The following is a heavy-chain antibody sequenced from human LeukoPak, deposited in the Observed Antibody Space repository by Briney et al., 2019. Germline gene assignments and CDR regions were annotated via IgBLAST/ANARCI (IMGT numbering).Heavy chain of an antibody. Sequence: ASVKVSCKASGYTFTSYGISWVRQAPGQGLEWMGWINPNSDYTNYEEKYLGRVTMTRDTSLSTAYIELTSLSSDDTAVYYCTRARGSVGTDSWGQGTLVTVSS. V-gene: IGHV1-2*02. D-gene: IGHD4-23*01. CDR2: INPNSDYT. CDR1: GYTFTSYG. CDR3: TRARGSVGTDS. J-gene: IGHJ4*02.